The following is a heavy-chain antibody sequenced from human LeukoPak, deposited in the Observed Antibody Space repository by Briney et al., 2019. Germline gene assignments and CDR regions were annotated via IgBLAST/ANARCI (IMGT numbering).Heavy chain of an antibody. CDR2: IRSKANSYAT. CDR1: GFTFSGSA. V-gene: IGHV3-73*01. CDR3: TRPFALVFDP. D-gene: IGHD3-16*02. Sequence: QPGGSLKLSCAASGFTFSGSAMHWVRQASGKGLEWVGRIRSKANSYATAYAASVKGRFTISRDDSKNTAYLQMNSLKTEDTAVYYCTRPFALVFDPWGQGTLVTVSS. J-gene: IGHJ5*02.